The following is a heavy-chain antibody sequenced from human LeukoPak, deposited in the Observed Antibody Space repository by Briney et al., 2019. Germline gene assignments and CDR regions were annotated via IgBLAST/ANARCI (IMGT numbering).Heavy chain of an antibody. J-gene: IGHJ4*02. D-gene: IGHD2-15*01. CDR3: ASDERGIVVVAASFDY. CDR2: INWKGGSR. V-gene: IGHV3-20*04. CDR1: GFKFDDYG. Sequence: PGGSLSLSCAAYGFKFDDYGMSWVSHVTGKGVEWVSGINWKGGSRKYADSVKGRFTSSRGNSKNTLYLQMNSLRAEDSPVYYCASDERGIVVVAASFDYWAQGTLVTVSS.